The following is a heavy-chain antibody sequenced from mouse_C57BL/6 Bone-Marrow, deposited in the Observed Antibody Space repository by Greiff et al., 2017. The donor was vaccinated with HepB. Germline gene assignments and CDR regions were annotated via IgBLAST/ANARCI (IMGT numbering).Heavy chain of an antibody. CDR3: ARDELWLRLYYFDY. D-gene: IGHD2-2*01. Sequence: VKLMESGAELVKPGASVKMSCKASGYTFTTYPIEWMKQNHGKSLEWIGNFHPYNDDTKYNEKFKGKATLTVEKSSSTVYLELSRLTSDDSAVYYCARDELWLRLYYFDYWGQGTTLTVSS. CDR1: GYTFTTYP. CDR2: FHPYNDDT. V-gene: IGHV1-47*01. J-gene: IGHJ2*01.